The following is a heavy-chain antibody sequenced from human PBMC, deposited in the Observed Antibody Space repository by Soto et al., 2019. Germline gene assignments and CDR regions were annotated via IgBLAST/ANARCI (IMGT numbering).Heavy chain of an antibody. J-gene: IGHJ4*02. Sequence: EVQLLESGGGLVQPGGSLRLSCAAYGISFRRYVMSWVRQAPGKGLEWVSAISVSGDSTYYSDSVKGRFTISRDNSKNTLYLQMNSLRAADTAVYYCAKEGPMAPDWGQGTLVTVSS. CDR3: AKEGPMAPD. CDR1: GISFRRYV. V-gene: IGHV3-23*01. D-gene: IGHD3-10*01. CDR2: ISVSGDST.